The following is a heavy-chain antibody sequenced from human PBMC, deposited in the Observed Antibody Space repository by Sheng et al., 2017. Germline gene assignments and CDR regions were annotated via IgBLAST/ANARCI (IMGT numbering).Heavy chain of an antibody. V-gene: IGHV1-2*02. Sequence: QVQLVQSGAEVKKPGASVKVSCKASGYTFTGYYMHWVRQAPGQGLEWMGWINPNSGGTNYAQKFQGRVTMTRDTSISTAYMELSRLRSDDTAVYYCAREEAQFIAAAAGEAFDIWGQGTMVTVSS. CDR1: GYTFTGYY. CDR2: INPNSGGT. J-gene: IGHJ3*02. D-gene: IGHD6-13*01. CDR3: AREEAQFIAAAAGEAFDI.